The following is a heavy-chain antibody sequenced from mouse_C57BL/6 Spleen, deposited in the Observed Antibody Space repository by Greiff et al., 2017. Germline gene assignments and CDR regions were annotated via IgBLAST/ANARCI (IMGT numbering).Heavy chain of an antibody. CDR3: ARSALGRGYAMDY. V-gene: IGHV1-69*01. CDR2: IDPSDSYT. Sequence: VQLQQSGAELVMPGASVKLSCKASGYTFTSYWMHWVKQRPGQGLEWIGEIDPSDSYTNSNQKFKGKSTLTVDKSSSTAYMQLSSLTSEGSAVYYGARSALGRGYAMDYWGQGTSVTVSS. CDR1: GYTFTSYW. J-gene: IGHJ4*01. D-gene: IGHD4-1*01.